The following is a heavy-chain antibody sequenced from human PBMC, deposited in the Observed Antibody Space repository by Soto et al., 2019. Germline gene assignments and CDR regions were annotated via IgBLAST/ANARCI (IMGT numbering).Heavy chain of an antibody. J-gene: IGHJ4*02. CDR1: GGSFSGYY. Sequence: QVQLQQWGAGLLKPSETLSLTCAVYGGSFSGYYWSWIRQPPGKGLEWIGEINHSGSTNYNPSLKSRVTISVDTSKNQFSLKLSSVTAADTAVYYCARGDGIVGATIWGQGTLVTVSS. D-gene: IGHD1-26*01. CDR3: ARGDGIVGATI. CDR2: INHSGST. V-gene: IGHV4-34*01.